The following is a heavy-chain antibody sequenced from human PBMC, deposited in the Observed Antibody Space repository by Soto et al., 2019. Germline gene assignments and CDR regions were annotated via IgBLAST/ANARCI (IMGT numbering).Heavy chain of an antibody. CDR3: APSPGNYYYYGMDV. D-gene: IGHD3-10*01. Sequence: GGSLRLSCAASGFTFTNAWIHWVRQAPGKGLEWVSGISWNSGSIGYADSVKGRFTISRDNAKNSLYLQMNSLRAEDTALYYCAPSPGNYYYYGMDVWGQGTTVTVSS. J-gene: IGHJ6*02. CDR2: ISWNSGSI. V-gene: IGHV3-9*01. CDR1: GFTFTNAW.